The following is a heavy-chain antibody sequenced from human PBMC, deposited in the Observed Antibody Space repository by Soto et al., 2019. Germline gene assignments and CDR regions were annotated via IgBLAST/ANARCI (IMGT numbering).Heavy chain of an antibody. Sequence: QVQLVQSGAEVKKPGASVKVSCKASGYTFTNYYIHWVRQAPRQGLEWMGIINPSGGSTSYAQKSQGRVTMTSETSTSTVYMELSSLRSEDTAVYYCARGDCHGSSGFYYYYGMDVWGHGTTVTVSS. D-gene: IGHD6-25*01. CDR3: ARGDCHGSSGFYYYYGMDV. CDR2: INPSGGST. CDR1: GYTFTNYY. J-gene: IGHJ6*02. V-gene: IGHV1-46*01.